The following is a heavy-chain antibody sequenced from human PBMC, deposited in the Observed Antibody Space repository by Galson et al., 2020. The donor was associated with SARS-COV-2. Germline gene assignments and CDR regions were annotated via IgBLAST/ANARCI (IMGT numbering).Heavy chain of an antibody. J-gene: IGHJ6*02. V-gene: IGHV2-70*11. CDR1: GFSLSTSGLC. D-gene: IGHD3-9*01. CDR2: IDWDDDK. Sequence: ESGPTLVKPTQTLTLTCTFSGFSLSTSGLCVSWIRQPPGKALEWLARIDWDDDKYYSTSLKTRLTISKDTSKNQVVLTMTNMDPVDTATYYCARNTFSLTGYYHYYYYGMDVWGQGTTVTVSS. CDR3: ARNTFSLTGYYHYYYYGMDV.